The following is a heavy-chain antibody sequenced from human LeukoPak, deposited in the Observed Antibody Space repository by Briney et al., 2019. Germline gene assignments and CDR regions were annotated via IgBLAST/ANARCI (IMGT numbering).Heavy chain of an antibody. CDR3: AREYSSSSGRSFDY. J-gene: IGHJ4*02. D-gene: IGHD6-6*01. Sequence: GGSLRLSCAASAFIFSGYSMNWVRQAPGKGLGWVSYISPSATTIYYADSVKGRFTISRDNAKNSLYLQMNSLRAEDTAVYYCAREYSSSSGRSFDYWGQGTLVTVSS. CDR2: ISPSATTI. CDR1: AFIFSGYS. V-gene: IGHV3-48*01.